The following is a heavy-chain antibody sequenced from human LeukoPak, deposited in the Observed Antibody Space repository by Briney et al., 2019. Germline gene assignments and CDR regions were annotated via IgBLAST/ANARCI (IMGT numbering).Heavy chain of an antibody. J-gene: IGHJ6*03. CDR1: GYSFTNYW. D-gene: IGHD6-19*01. V-gene: IGHV5-51*01. Sequence: GESLKISCQGSGYSFTNYWIGWVRQMPGKGLEWMGIIYPGDSDTRYSPSFQGQVTISADKSISTAYLQWSSLKASDTAMYYCARRSTGYSSGWYSGGYYYYYMDVWGKGTTVTVSS. CDR2: IYPGDSDT. CDR3: ARRSTGYSSGWYSGGYYYYYMDV.